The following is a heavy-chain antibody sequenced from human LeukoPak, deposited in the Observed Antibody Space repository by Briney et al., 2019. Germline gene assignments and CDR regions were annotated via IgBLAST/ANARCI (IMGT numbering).Heavy chain of an antibody. D-gene: IGHD5-12*01. CDR1: GYTFTSYA. CDR3: AGNIVATRKLDY. V-gene: IGHV1-3*01. CDR2: INAGNGNT. Sequence: ASVKVSCKASGYTFTSYAMHWVRQAPGQRLEWMGWINAGNGNTLYSQKFQGRVTMTRDTSATTAYMELSSLRAEDTAVYYCAGNIVATRKLDYWGQGTLVTVSS. J-gene: IGHJ4*02.